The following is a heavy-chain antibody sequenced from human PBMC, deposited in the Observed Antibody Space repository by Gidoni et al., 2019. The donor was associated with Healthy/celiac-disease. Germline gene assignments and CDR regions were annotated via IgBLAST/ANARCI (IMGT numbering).Heavy chain of an antibody. Sequence: QVQLQQWGAGLLKPSETLSLTCAAYGGSFSGYYWSWIRQPPGKGLEWIGEINHSGSTNYNPSLKSRVTISVDTSKNQFSLKLSSVTAADTAVYYCARAVGARWGQGTLVTVSS. CDR1: GGSFSGYY. CDR2: INHSGST. J-gene: IGHJ4*02. V-gene: IGHV4-34*01. CDR3: ARAVGAR. D-gene: IGHD1-26*01.